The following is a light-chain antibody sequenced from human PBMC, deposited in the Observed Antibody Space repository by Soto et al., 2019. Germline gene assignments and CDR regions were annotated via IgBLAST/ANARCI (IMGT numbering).Light chain of an antibody. CDR1: SSDIGGSTY. CDR2: DVN. Sequence: QSALTQPASVSGSPGQSITVSCTGTSSDIGGSTYVSWYQQHPGKAPRLIIYDVNNRPSVVAARFSASKSGNTASLTISGLQAEDEADYYCTSYTKSGLYVFGTGTKVTVL. J-gene: IGLJ1*01. CDR3: TSYTKSGLYV. V-gene: IGLV2-14*01.